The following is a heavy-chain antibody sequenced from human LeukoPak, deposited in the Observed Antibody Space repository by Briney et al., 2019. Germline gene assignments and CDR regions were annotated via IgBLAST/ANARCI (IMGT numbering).Heavy chain of an antibody. CDR3: ALGSAGIAAAGTAYFDY. Sequence: SETLSLTCIISGASISSSAYYWGWIRQPPGKGLEWIGSIYHSGSTYYNPSLKSRVTISVDTSKNQFSLKLSSVTAADTAVYYCALGSAGIAAAGTAYFDYWGQGTLVTVSS. CDR1: GASISSSAYY. CDR2: IYHSGST. V-gene: IGHV4-39*07. J-gene: IGHJ4*02. D-gene: IGHD6-13*01.